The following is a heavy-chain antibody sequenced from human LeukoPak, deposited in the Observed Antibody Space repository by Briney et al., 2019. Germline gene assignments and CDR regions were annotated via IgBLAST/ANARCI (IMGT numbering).Heavy chain of an antibody. CDR3: ASVPYCSSTSCYPFDY. J-gene: IGHJ4*02. D-gene: IGHD2-2*01. Sequence: GASVKVSCKASGYTFTGYYMHWVRQAPGQGLEWMGWINPNSGGTNYAQKFQGRVTMTRDTSISTAYMELSRLRSDDTAVYYCASVPYCSSTSCYPFDYWAREPWSPSPQ. V-gene: IGHV1-2*02. CDR1: GYTFTGYY. CDR2: INPNSGGT.